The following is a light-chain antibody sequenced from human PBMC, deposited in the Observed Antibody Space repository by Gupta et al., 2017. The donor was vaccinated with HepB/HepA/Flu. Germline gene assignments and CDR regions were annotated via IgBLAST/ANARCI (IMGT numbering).Light chain of an antibody. J-gene: IGKJ5*01. CDR1: QSVSSQGARGY. V-gene: IGKV3-20*01. CDR2: GET. CDR3: QQYGTSRPIT. Sequence: EIVLTQSPGTLSLSPGERATLSCRASQSVSSQGARGYFLAWYQQKPGQAPRLLIYGETTRATCIPDRLSGSGSGTDFTLTISRLEAEDFVVYYCQQYGTSRPITFGQGTRLEIK.